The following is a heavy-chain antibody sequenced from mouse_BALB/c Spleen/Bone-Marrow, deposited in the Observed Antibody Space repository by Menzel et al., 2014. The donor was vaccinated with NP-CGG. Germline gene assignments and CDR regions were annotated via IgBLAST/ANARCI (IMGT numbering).Heavy chain of an antibody. D-gene: IGHD1-1*01. CDR3: AYGSSYDYFDY. Sequence: EVQLQQSGAELVKPGASVKLSCTAPGFNIKDTYMHWVKQRPEQGLEWIGRIDPANGNTKYDPKFQGKATITADTSSNTAYLQLSSLTSEYTAVYYCAYGSSYDYFDYWGQGTTLTVSS. J-gene: IGHJ2*01. V-gene: IGHV14-3*02. CDR1: GFNIKDTY. CDR2: IDPANGNT.